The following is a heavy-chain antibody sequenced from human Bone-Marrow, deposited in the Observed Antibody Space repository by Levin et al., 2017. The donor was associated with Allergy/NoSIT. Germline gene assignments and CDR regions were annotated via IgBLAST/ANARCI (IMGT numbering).Heavy chain of an antibody. V-gene: IGHV3-23*01. J-gene: IGHJ4*02. CDR2: ISSSGGST. CDR3: AKAKSHLDYYGSGGYDF. D-gene: IGHD3-10*01. Sequence: HAGGSLRLSCAASGFTFYNYVMNWVRQSPGKGLEWVSAISSSGGSTYYADSVKGRFTISRDNSKNTLHLQINSLRAEDTAVYYCAKAKSHLDYYGSGGYDFWGQGTLVTVSS. CDR1: GFTFYNYV.